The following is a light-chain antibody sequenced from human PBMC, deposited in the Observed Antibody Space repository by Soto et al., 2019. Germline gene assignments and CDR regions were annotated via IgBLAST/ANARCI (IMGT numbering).Light chain of an antibody. Sequence: DIQMTQSPSTLSASVGDRVTITCRASQSISSWLAWYQQKPGKAPKLLIYKASSLESGVPSRFSGSGSVTEFTLNISSLQPDDFATYYCQQYNSYWTFGQGTKVEIK. J-gene: IGKJ1*01. CDR2: KAS. V-gene: IGKV1-5*03. CDR1: QSISSW. CDR3: QQYNSYWT.